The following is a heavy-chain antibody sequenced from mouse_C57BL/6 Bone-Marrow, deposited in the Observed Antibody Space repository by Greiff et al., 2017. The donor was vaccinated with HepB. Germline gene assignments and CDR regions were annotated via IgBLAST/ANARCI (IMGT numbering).Heavy chain of an antibody. D-gene: IGHD2-2*01. J-gene: IGHJ2*01. CDR1: GYTFTSYG. CDR3: ATMVRDYFDY. CDR2: IYPRSGNT. Sequence: LVESGAELARPGASVKLSCKASGYTFTSYGISWVKQRTGQGLEWIGEIYPRSGNTYYNEKFKGKATLTADKSSSTAYMELRSLTSEDSAVYFCATMVRDYFDYWGQGTTLTVSS. V-gene: IGHV1-81*01.